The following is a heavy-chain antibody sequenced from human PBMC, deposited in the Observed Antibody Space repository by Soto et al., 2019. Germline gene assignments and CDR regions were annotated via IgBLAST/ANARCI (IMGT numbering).Heavy chain of an antibody. V-gene: IGHV3-33*01. CDR1: GFTFSSYG. D-gene: IGHD4-17*01. Sequence: QVQLVESGGGVVQPGRSLRLSCAASGFTFSSYGMHWVRQAPGKGLEWVAVIWYDGSNKYYADSVKGRFTISRDNSKNTLYLQMNSLRAEDTAVYYCARGQSQGGALYYFDYWGQGTLVTVSS. J-gene: IGHJ4*02. CDR3: ARGQSQGGALYYFDY. CDR2: IWYDGSNK.